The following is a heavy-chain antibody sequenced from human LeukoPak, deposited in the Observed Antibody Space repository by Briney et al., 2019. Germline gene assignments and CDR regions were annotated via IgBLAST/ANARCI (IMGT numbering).Heavy chain of an antibody. CDR2: IKQDGSEK. V-gene: IGHV3-7*03. D-gene: IGHD1-26*01. J-gene: IGHJ4*02. Sequence: GGSLRLSCAASGFTFSSYWMSWVRQAPGKGLEWVASIKQDGSEKYYVDSVKGRFTISRDNSKNTLYLQVNSLRAEDTAVYYCAKGGKWDVTPFDYWGQGTLVTVSS. CDR3: AKGGKWDVTPFDY. CDR1: GFTFSSYW.